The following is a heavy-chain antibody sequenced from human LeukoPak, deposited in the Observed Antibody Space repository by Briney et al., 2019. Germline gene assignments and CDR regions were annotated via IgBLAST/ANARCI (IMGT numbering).Heavy chain of an antibody. CDR3: AKDIGGYEGDYFDY. D-gene: IGHD5-12*01. CDR2: IRDKANTYTT. CDR1: GFTFSDHY. J-gene: IGHJ4*02. V-gene: IGHV3-72*01. Sequence: GGSLRLSCAASGFTFSDHYMDWVRQAPGKGLEWVGRIRDKANTYTTDYAASVKGRFTISRDDSQNSLYLQMNSLKTEDTAVYYCAKDIGGYEGDYFDYWGQGTLVTVSS.